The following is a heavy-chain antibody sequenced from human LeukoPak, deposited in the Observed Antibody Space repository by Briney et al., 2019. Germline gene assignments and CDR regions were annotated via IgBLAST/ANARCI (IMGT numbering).Heavy chain of an antibody. V-gene: IGHV1-46*01. CDR1: GYTFIDYY. Sequence: ASVKVSCKASGYTFIDYYMHWVRQAPGQGLEWMGIINPRGGSTIYAQDFQGRVTLTRDTSTSTVYMELSSLRSEDTAVYYCARRYYDSSGHSYGYYFDYWGQGTLVTVS. D-gene: IGHD3-22*01. CDR3: ARRYYDSSGHSYGYYFDY. J-gene: IGHJ4*02. CDR2: INPRGGST.